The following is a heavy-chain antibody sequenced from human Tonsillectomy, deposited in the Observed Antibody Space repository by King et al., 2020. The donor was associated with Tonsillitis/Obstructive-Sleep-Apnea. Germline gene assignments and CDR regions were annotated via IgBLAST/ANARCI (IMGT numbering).Heavy chain of an antibody. CDR1: GYTFTSYA. CDR3: ARDLAAAGTQPFDY. D-gene: IGHD6-13*01. V-gene: IGHV1-3*01. CDR2: INAGNGNT. J-gene: IGHJ4*02. Sequence: QLVQSGAEVKKPGASVKVSCKASGYTFTSYAMHWVRQAPGQRLEWMGWINAGNGNTKYSQKFQGRVTITRDTSASTAYMELSSLRSEDTAVYYCARDLAAAGTQPFDYWGQGTLVTVSS.